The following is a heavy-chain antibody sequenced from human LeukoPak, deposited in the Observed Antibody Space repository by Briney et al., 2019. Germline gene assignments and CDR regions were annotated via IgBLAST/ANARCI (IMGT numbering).Heavy chain of an antibody. V-gene: IGHV3-11*06. CDR1: EFTFSDYY. Sequence: PGGSLRLSCTASEFTFSDYYMTWIRQAPGKGLEWVSHISGTGIYTEYADSVKGRFTISRDNAKKSLFLQMNSLRVEDTAVYYRARVAETLSYWYFDLWGRGTLVTVSS. J-gene: IGHJ2*01. CDR3: ARVAETLSYWYFDL. CDR2: ISGTGIYT.